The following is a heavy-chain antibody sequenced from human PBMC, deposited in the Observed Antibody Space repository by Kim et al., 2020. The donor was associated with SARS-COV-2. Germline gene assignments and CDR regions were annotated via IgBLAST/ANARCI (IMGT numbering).Heavy chain of an antibody. D-gene: IGHD3-10*01. V-gene: IGHV3-21*01. J-gene: IGHJ6*02. CDR3: ARDLTYYYGSGPVGYYYYYGMDV. CDR2: ISSSSSYI. Sequence: GGSLRLSCAASGFTFSSYSMNWVRQAPGKGLEWVSSISSSSSYIYYADSVKGRFTISRDNAKNSLYLQMNSLRAEDTAVYYCARDLTYYYGSGPVGYYYYYGMDVWGQGTTVTVSS. CDR1: GFTFSSYS.